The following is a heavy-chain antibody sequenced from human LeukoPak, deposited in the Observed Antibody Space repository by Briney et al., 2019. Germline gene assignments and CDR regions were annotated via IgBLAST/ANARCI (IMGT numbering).Heavy chain of an antibody. CDR3: AREVIGTGDFDY. J-gene: IGHJ4*02. V-gene: IGHV4-61*01. CDR1: GGSVSSGSYY. CDR2: IYYSGST. D-gene: IGHD7-27*01. Sequence: SETLSLTCTVSGGSVSSGSYYWSWIRQPPGKGLEWIGYIYYSGSTNYNPSLESRVTISVDTSKNQFSLKLSSVTAADTAVYYCAREVIGTGDFDYWGQGTLVTVSS.